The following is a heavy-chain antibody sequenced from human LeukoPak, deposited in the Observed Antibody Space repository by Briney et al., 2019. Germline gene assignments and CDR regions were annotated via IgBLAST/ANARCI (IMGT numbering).Heavy chain of an antibody. Sequence: SVKASCKASGGTFSSYAISWVRQAPGQGLEWMGRIIPIFGTANYAQKFQGRVTITTDESTSTAYMELSSLRSEDTAVYYCARDSLRYYGSGNRDFDYWGQGTLVTVSS. V-gene: IGHV1-69*05. D-gene: IGHD3-10*01. CDR3: ARDSLRYYGSGNRDFDY. CDR2: IIPIFGTA. J-gene: IGHJ4*02. CDR1: GGTFSSYA.